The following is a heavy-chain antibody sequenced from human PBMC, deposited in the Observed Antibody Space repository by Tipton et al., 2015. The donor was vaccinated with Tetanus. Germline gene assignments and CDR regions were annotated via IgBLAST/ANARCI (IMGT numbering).Heavy chain of an antibody. CDR2: ISSGST. V-gene: IGHV4-59*01. J-gene: IGHJ3*02. CDR3: ARDELFFSGGEDHAAFDI. Sequence: LRLSCTVSGDSISSYYWNWIRQSPVRGLEWIGYISSGSTHYNPSLKSRVTISVDTSKNQFSLKLTSVTTADTAVYFCARDELFFSGGEDHAAFDIWGQGTLVTVSS. CDR1: GDSISSYY. D-gene: IGHD3-10*01.